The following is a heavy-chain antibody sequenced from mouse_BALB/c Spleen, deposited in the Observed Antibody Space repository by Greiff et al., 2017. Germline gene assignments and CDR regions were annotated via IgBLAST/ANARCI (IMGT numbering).Heavy chain of an antibody. J-gene: IGHJ2*01. CDR1: GYTFTDYE. V-gene: IGHV1-15*01. CDR2: IDPETGGT. Sequence: QVQLQQSGAELVRPGASVTLSCKASGYTFTDYEMHWVKQTPVHGLEWIGAIDPETGGTAYNQKFKGKATLTADKSSSTAYMELRSLTSEDSAVYYCTTRYFDYWGQGTTLTVSS. CDR3: TTRYFDY.